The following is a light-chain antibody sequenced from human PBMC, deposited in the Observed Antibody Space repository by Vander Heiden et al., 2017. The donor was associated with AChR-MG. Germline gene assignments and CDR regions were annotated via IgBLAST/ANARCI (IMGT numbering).Light chain of an antibody. V-gene: IGKV1-39*01. CDR2: AAS. J-gene: IGKJ2*01. Sequence: DIQMTRSPSSLSASVGDRVTITCRASQSIRSYLNWYQQKPGKAPKVLIYAASSLQSGVPSRFSGSESGTNFTLTISSLQPEDFATYYCQQSYNTPRTFGQGTKLEIK. CDR1: QSIRSY. CDR3: QQSYNTPRT.